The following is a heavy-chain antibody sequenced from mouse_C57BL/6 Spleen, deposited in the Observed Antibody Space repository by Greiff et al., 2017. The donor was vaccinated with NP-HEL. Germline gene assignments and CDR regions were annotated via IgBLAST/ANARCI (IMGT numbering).Heavy chain of an antibody. CDR1: GYTFTDYN. D-gene: IGHD1-1*01. J-gene: IGHJ2*01. Sequence: EVQLQQSGPELVKPGASVKMSCKASGYTFTDYNMHWVKQSHGKSLEWIGYINPNNGGTSYNQKFKGKATLTVNKSSSTAYMELRSLTSEDSAVYYCAIPPYYYGSSYDFDYWGQGTTLTVSS. V-gene: IGHV1-22*01. CDR3: AIPPYYYGSSYDFDY. CDR2: INPNNGGT.